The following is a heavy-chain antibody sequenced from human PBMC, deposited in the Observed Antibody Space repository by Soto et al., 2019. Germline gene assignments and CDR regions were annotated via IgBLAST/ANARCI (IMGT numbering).Heavy chain of an antibody. CDR3: AKATATGGGAFDI. Sequence: GGSLRLSCAASGFTFSDYYMSWIRQAPGKGLEWVSYISSSGSIIYYADSVKGRFTISRDNAKNSLYLQMNSLTAGDTAVYYCAKATATGGGAFDICGQGTMVTVSS. CDR2: ISSSGSII. V-gene: IGHV3-11*01. J-gene: IGHJ3*02. D-gene: IGHD2-8*02. CDR1: GFTFSDYY.